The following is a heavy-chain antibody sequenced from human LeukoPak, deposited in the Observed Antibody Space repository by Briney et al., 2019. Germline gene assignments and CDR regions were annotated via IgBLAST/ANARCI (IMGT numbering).Heavy chain of an antibody. CDR3: ARVFDS. Sequence: SETLSLTCTVSGGSVYTSDYYWGWVRQPPGKGPEWIGDSFYTGKTNYNPSLKSRVYISIDTSKNQFSVKLTSVTAADTAVYYCARVFDSWGQGTLVTVSS. V-gene: IGHV4-39*07. CDR2: SFYTGKT. CDR1: GGSVYTSDYY. J-gene: IGHJ4*02.